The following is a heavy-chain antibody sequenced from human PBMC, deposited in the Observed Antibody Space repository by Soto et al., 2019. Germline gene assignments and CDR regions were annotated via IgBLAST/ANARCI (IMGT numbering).Heavy chain of an antibody. Sequence: LRLSCAASGFTFSSQWMDWVRQAPGKGLEWVANINQDGSEKHYVDSVKGRFTISRDNAKNSLYLQMNSLTAEDSALYYCSPALNYWGQGTLVTVSS. CDR2: INQDGSEK. V-gene: IGHV3-7*01. CDR1: GFTFSSQW. D-gene: IGHD2-2*01. CDR3: SPALNY. J-gene: IGHJ4*02.